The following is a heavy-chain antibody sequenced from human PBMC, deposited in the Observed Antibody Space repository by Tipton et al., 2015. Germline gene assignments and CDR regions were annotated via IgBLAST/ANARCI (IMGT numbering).Heavy chain of an antibody. CDR2: ISHSGNT. CDR3: ASPSLPHDRGDYYFQS. J-gene: IGHJ4*02. Sequence: TLSLTCDVSGPSISSGYQWGWIRQPPGKGLEWIGSISHSGNTYYNPSLKSRVTMSRDTSKNQFSLKLTSVTAADTAVYYCASPSLPHDRGDYYFQSWGQGSLVTVSS. V-gene: IGHV4-38-2*01. CDR1: GPSISSGYQ. D-gene: IGHD2-21*02.